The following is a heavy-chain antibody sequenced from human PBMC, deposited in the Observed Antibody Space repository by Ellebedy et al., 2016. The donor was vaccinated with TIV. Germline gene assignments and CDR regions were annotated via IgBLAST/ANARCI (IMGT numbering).Heavy chain of an antibody. CDR3: ASYYGSGSYYSLDY. CDR2: IYPGDPDT. CDR1: GYSFPRYW. J-gene: IGHJ4*02. Sequence: GESLKISXQGSGYSFPRYWIAWVRQMPGKGLEWMGIIYPGDPDTRYSPSFQGQVTISADKSISTAYLQWSTLKASDTAMYYCASYYGSGSYYSLDYWGQGTLVTVSS. V-gene: IGHV5-51*01. D-gene: IGHD3-10*01.